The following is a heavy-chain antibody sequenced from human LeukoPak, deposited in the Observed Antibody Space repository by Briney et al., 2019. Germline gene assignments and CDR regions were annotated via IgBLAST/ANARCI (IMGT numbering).Heavy chain of an antibody. V-gene: IGHV1-46*01. J-gene: IGHJ4*02. D-gene: IGHD6-13*01. Sequence: GASVKVSCKASGYTFTSYWIQWVRQAPGQGLEWVGLINPSGGSVAYAHRFQGRVTMTRDTSTSIVYMDLSSLRSEDTAVYYCAKAPRNSSTMLDYWGQGTLLTVSS. CDR3: AKAPRNSSTMLDY. CDR2: INPSGGSV. CDR1: GYTFTSYW.